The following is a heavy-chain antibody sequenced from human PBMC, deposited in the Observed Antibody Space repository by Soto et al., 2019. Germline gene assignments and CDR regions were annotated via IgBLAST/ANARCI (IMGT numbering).Heavy chain of an antibody. CDR2: ISYDGSNK. CDR3: ARDPVLDGSYHYFDY. D-gene: IGHD1-26*01. CDR1: GFTFSSYA. Sequence: QVQLVESGGGVVQPGRSLRLSCAASGFTFSSYAMHWVRQAPGKGLEWVAVISYDGSNKYYADSVKGRFTISRDNSKNTLYLQMNSLRAEDTAVYYCARDPVLDGSYHYFDYWGQGTLVTVSS. J-gene: IGHJ4*02. V-gene: IGHV3-30-3*01.